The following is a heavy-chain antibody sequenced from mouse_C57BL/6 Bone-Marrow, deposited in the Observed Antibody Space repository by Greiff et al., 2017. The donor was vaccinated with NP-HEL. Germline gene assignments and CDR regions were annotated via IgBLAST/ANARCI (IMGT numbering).Heavy chain of an antibody. Sequence: VQLQQSGPELVKPGASVKISCKASGYSFTGYYMNWVKQSPEKSLEWIGEINPSTGGTTYNQKFKAKATLTVDKSSSTAYMQLNSLTSEDSAVYYCARYYYGSGGFDYWGQGTTLTVSS. CDR3: ARYYYGSGGFDY. CDR1: GYSFTGYY. D-gene: IGHD1-1*01. V-gene: IGHV1-42*01. J-gene: IGHJ2*01. CDR2: INPSTGGT.